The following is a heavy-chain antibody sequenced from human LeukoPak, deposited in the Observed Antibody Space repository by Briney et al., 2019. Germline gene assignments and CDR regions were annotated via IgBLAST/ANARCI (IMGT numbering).Heavy chain of an antibody. V-gene: IGHV4-39*07. D-gene: IGHD6-13*01. Sequence: PSETLSLTCTVSGGSISSSSYYWGRIRQPPGKGLEWIGSIYYSGSTYYNPSLKSRVTISVDTSKNQFSLKLSSVTAADTAVYYCARDPRCSSCETDAFDIWGQGTMVTVSS. J-gene: IGHJ3*02. CDR3: ARDPRCSSCETDAFDI. CDR2: IYYSGST. CDR1: GGSISSSSYY.